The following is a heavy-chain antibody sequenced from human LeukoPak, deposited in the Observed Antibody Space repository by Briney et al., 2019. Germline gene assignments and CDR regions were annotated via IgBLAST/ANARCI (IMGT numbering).Heavy chain of an antibody. D-gene: IGHD3-22*01. J-gene: IGHJ4*02. V-gene: IGHV1-2*02. CDR2: INPNSDGT. CDR1: GYTFTGYF. CDR3: AKDERYDSSGYYVY. Sequence: GASVKVSCKASGYTFTGYFIHWVRQAPGQGLEWMGWINPNSDGTNYAQKFQGRVTMTRDTSISTAYMELNRLRSDDTAVYFCAKDERYDSSGYYVYWGQGTLVTVSS.